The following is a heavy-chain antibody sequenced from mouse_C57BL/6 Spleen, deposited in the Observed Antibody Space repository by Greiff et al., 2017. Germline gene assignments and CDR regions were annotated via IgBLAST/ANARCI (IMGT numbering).Heavy chain of an antibody. Sequence: VQLQQSGAELVKPGASVTISCKASGYAFSSYWMNWVKQRPGKGLEWIGQIYPGDGETNYNGKFKGKATLTADKSSSTAYMQLSSLTSEDSAVYFCARLYGSSYRYFDVWGTGTTVTVSS. J-gene: IGHJ1*03. D-gene: IGHD1-1*01. CDR1: GYAFSSYW. CDR3: ARLYGSSYRYFDV. CDR2: IYPGDGET. V-gene: IGHV1-80*01.